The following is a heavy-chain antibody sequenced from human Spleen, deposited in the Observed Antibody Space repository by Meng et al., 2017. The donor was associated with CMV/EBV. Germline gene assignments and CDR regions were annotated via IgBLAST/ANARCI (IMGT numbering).Heavy chain of an antibody. D-gene: IGHD5-12*01. CDR1: GFTFDDYG. V-gene: IGHV3-48*03. Sequence: GESLKISCAASGFTFDDYGMSWVRQAPGKGLEWLSYINSGGYIIQYADSVRGRFTISRDDAKNSLYLQMNSLRAEDTAVYYCARGVATNWFHPWGQGTLVTVSS. J-gene: IGHJ5*02. CDR2: INSGGYII. CDR3: ARGVATNWFHP.